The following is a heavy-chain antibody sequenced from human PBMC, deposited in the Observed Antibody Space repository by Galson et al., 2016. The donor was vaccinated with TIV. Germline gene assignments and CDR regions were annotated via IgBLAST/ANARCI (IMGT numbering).Heavy chain of an antibody. CDR1: GYTFTDFY. D-gene: IGHD3-10*01. Sequence: SVKVSCKASGYTFTDFYIHWVRQAPGQGLDWMGWINPGTGGTDYAQKFQGRISLTRDTSIRTTYLELSRLESDDTAIYFCAPNDGGSGNTPFDHWGQGTLVTVAS. CDR2: INPGTGGT. V-gene: IGHV1-2*02. J-gene: IGHJ4*02. CDR3: APNDGGSGNTPFDH.